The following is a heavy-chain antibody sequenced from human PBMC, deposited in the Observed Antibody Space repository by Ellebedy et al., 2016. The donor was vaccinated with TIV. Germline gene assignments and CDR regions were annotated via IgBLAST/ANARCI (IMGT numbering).Heavy chain of an antibody. J-gene: IGHJ4*02. CDR3: ARPSGGYGDYLH. V-gene: IGHV4-39*01. D-gene: IGHD4-17*01. CDR2: ISYSGST. Sequence: SETLSLTXTVSGASISSTYYWGWIRPPPGKGLEWIGSISYSGSTFYSPSLKSRVTISRDTSKNQFSLKLNSVTAADTAVYYCARPSGGYGDYLHWGQGTLVTVSS. CDR1: GASISSTYY.